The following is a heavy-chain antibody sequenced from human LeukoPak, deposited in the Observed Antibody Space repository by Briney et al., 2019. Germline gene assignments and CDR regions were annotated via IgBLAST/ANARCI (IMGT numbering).Heavy chain of an antibody. J-gene: IGHJ4*02. Sequence: SETLSLTCTVSGGSISSGSYYWSWIRQPAGKGLEWIGRIYTSGSTNYNPSPKSRVTISVDTSKNQFSLKLSSVTDADTAVYYCARDQSGYAYFDYWGQGTLVTVSS. D-gene: IGHD5-12*01. V-gene: IGHV4-61*02. CDR3: ARDQSGYAYFDY. CDR1: GGSISSGSYY. CDR2: IYTSGST.